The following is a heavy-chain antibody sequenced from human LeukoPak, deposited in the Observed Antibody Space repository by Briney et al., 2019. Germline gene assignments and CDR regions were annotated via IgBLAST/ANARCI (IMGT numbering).Heavy chain of an antibody. V-gene: IGHV4-59*08. Sequence: SETLSLTCTVSGGSISSYYWSWIRQPPGKGLEWLGHIYYSGSTNYNPSLKGRVTISVDTSKNQFSLKLSSVTAADTAAYYCARLYYDSRGYSYFDYWGQGTLVTVSS. D-gene: IGHD3-22*01. CDR1: GGSISSYY. CDR2: IYYSGST. J-gene: IGHJ4*02. CDR3: ARLYYDSRGYSYFDY.